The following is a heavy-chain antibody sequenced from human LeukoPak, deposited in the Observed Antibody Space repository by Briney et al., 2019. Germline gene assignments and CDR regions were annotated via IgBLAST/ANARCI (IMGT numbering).Heavy chain of an antibody. D-gene: IGHD1-26*01. J-gene: IGHJ4*02. CDR3: ASGEVGATTLNY. CDR1: GGSISSGSYY. V-gene: IGHV4-61*02. Sequence: PSETLSLTCPVSGGSISSGSYYWSWIRQPAGKGLEWIGRIYTSGSTNYNPSLKSRVTISVDTSKNQFSLKLSSVTAADTAVYYCASGEVGATTLNYWGQGTLVTVSS. CDR2: IYTSGST.